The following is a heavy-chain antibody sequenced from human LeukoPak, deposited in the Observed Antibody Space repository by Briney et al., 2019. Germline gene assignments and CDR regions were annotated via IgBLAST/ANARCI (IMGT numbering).Heavy chain of an antibody. D-gene: IGHD5-12*01. CDR2: IYYSGST. J-gene: IGHJ4*02. V-gene: IGHV4-59*01. Sequence: PSETLSLTCTVSGGSISSYYWSWIRQPPGKGLEWIGYIYYSGSTNYNPSLKSRVTISVDTSKDQFSLKLSSVTAADTAVYYCARSSGHDPIFDYWGQGTLVTVSS. CDR3: ARSSGHDPIFDY. CDR1: GGSISSYY.